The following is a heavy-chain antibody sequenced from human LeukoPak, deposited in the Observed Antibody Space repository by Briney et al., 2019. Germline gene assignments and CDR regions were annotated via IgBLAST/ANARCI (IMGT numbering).Heavy chain of an antibody. CDR1: GFTFSIYS. D-gene: IGHD4-17*01. Sequence: GGSLRLSCAASGFTFSIYSMNWVRQAPGKGLEWVSSISSTSDYIYYADSVKGRFTISRDNAKNSLYLQMNSLRAEDTAVYYCARDLYGDYSFHYWGQGTLVTVSS. CDR3: ARDLYGDYSFHY. V-gene: IGHV3-21*01. J-gene: IGHJ4*02. CDR2: ISSTSDYI.